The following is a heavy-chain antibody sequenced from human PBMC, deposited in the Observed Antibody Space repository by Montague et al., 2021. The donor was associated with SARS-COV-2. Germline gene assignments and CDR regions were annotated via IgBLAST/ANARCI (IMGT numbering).Heavy chain of an antibody. Sequence: TLSLTCSVSGASISSGAYYWSWIRQPAGKGLEWIGRLFVSGRTSYNPSLKSRVTMSVDASENHFSLKVTSATVADTAVYYCARLAGFHTYFAFDVWGQGTTVAVS. CDR3: ARLAGFHTYFAFDV. V-gene: IGHV4-61*02. D-gene: IGHD6-19*01. CDR1: GASISSGAYY. CDR2: LFVSGRT. J-gene: IGHJ6*02.